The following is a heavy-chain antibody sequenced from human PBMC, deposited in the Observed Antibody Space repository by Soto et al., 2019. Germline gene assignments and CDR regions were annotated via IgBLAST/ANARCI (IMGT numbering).Heavy chain of an antibody. J-gene: IGHJ3*02. CDR3: TRLHLRGALDAFDI. CDR1: GFTFGDYA. Sequence: GGSLRFSCTASGFTFGDYAMSWFRQAPGKGLEWVGFIRSKAYGGTTEYAASVKGRFTISRDDSKSIAYLQMNSLKTEDTAVYYCTRLHLRGALDAFDIWGQGTMVTVSS. V-gene: IGHV3-49*03. CDR2: IRSKAYGGTT.